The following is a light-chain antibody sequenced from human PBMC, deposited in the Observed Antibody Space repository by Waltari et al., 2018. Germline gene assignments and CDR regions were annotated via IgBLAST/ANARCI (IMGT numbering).Light chain of an antibody. CDR1: SSAIGTYDL. Sequence: QSALTQPASVSGSPGQSVTLSCTGTSSAIGTYDLFSWYQHHPGKAPKLIIYEVTKRPSDVSNRFSGSKSGNTASLTVSGLQADDEADYYCCSYVGGSTFFGGGTRLTVL. CDR2: EVT. CDR3: CSYVGGSTF. V-gene: IGLV2-23*02. J-gene: IGLJ2*01.